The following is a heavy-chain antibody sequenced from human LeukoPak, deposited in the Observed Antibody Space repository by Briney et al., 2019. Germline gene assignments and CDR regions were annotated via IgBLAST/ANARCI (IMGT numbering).Heavy chain of an antibody. J-gene: IGHJ5*02. CDR3: ARDSDSSGYSMS. CDR2: IYSGGST. Sequence: PGGSLRLSCAASGFTVSSNYMSWVRQAPGKGLEWVSVIYSGGSTYYADSVKGRFTISRDNSNNTLYLQMNSLRAEDTAVYYCARDSDSSGYSMSWGQGTLVTVSS. D-gene: IGHD3-22*01. CDR1: GFTVSSNY. V-gene: IGHV3-53*01.